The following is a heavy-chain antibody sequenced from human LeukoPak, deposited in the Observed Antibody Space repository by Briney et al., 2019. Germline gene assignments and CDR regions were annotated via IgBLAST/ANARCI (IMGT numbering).Heavy chain of an antibody. CDR1: GGSISSYY. V-gene: IGHV4-4*07. D-gene: IGHD2-15*01. CDR3: ARGVDYCSGGSCYWFDP. CDR2: IYTSGST. J-gene: IGHJ5*02. Sequence: SETLSLTCTVSGGSISSYYWSWIRQPAGKGLEWTGRIYTSGSTNYNPSLKSRVTMSVDTSKNQFSLKLSSVTAADTAVYYCARGVDYCSGGSCYWFDPWGQGTQVTVSS.